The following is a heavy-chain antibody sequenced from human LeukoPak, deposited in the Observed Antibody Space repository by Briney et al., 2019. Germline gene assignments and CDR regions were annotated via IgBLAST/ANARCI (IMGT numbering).Heavy chain of an antibody. V-gene: IGHV4-39*01. Sequence: PSETLSLTCTVSGGSISSSSYYWGWIRQPPGKGLEWIGSIYYSGSTYYNPSLKSRVTISVDASKNQFSLKLSSVTAADTAVYYCSFLTGNDLDYWGQGTLVTVSS. CDR1: GGSISSSSYY. J-gene: IGHJ4*02. CDR2: IYYSGST. CDR3: SFLTGNDLDY. D-gene: IGHD1-1*01.